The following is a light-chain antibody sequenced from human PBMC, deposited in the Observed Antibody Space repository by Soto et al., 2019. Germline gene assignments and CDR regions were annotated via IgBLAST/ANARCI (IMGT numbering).Light chain of an antibody. CDR2: DAS. CDR1: QSVSSNY. V-gene: IGKV3-20*01. CDR3: HQYGGSPGT. Sequence: EIVLTQSPGTLSLSPGERATLSCRASQSVSSNYLAWYQQRPGQAPRLLIYDASSRATGVPDRFSGSGSGTDFTLTISRLAPEDFAVYYCHQYGGSPGTLGQGTKVEIK. J-gene: IGKJ1*01.